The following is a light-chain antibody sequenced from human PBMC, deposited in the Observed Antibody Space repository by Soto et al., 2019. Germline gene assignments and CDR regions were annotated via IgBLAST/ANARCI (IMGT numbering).Light chain of an antibody. CDR3: QQYYDWPT. V-gene: IGKV3-15*01. J-gene: IGKJ1*01. CDR2: GLS. Sequence: EIVMTQSPATLSLSPGEIATLSCRASQRITTVAWYQQKPGQAPRLLIYGLSIRSPGIPTRFTVSGSGTEFTLTITSLQSEDFGVYYCQQYYDWPTFGQGTRVEVK. CDR1: QRITT.